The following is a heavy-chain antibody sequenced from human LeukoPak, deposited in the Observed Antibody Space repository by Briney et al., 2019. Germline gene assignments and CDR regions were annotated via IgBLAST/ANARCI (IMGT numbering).Heavy chain of an antibody. CDR3: ARDPSHHSGTFDI. D-gene: IGHD2-15*01. CDR2: VYFSGDT. CDR1: RRSVTSYY. Sequence: SETLSLTCTVSRRSVTSYYWSWIRQPPGKGLEGIGDVYFSGDTKYNPSLQSRVTISLDTSQNQFSLRLRSVTAADTAVYYCARDPSHHSGTFDIWGQGPMVTVSS. V-gene: IGHV4-59*02. J-gene: IGHJ3*02.